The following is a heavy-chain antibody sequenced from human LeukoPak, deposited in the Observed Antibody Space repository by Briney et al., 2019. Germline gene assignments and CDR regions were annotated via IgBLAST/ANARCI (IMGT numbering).Heavy chain of an antibody. CDR2: ISAYNGNT. CDR1: GYTFTSYG. V-gene: IGHV1-18*04. CDR3: ARVSPGVGYCSSTSCYWFDP. J-gene: IGHJ5*02. Sequence: ASVKVSCKASGYTFTSYGIGWVRQAPGQGLEWMGWISAYNGNTNYAQKLQGRVTMTTDTSTSTAYMELRSLRSDDTAVYYCARVSPGVGYCSSTSCYWFDPWGQGTLVTVSS. D-gene: IGHD2-2*01.